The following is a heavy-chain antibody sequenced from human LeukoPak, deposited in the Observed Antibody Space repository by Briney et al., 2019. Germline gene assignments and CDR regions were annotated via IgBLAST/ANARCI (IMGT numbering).Heavy chain of an antibody. J-gene: IGHJ4*02. CDR2: ISWNSGSI. CDR3: AKDVRDSSGYRFDY. CDR1: GFTFDDYA. V-gene: IGHV3-9*01. D-gene: IGHD3-22*01. Sequence: GGSLRLSCAASGFTFDDYAMHWVRQAPGKGLEWVSGISWNSGSIGYADSVKGRFTISRDNAKNSLYLQMNSLRAEDTALYYCAKDVRDSSGYRFDYWGQGTLVTVSS.